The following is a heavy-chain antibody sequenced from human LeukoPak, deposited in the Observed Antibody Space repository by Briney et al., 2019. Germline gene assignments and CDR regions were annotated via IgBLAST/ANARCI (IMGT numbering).Heavy chain of an antibody. CDR2: IKTHNGNT. Sequence: ASVKVSCKASDDSLTSYGITWVRQAPGQGLEWMGWIKTHNGNTNYAQKLQGRVTMTTDTSTSTAYMELRSLRSDDTAIYYCARQAGGYSTGWYQFHFDYWGQGTLVIVSS. CDR3: ARQAGGYSTGWYQFHFDY. CDR1: DDSLTSYG. V-gene: IGHV1-18*04. J-gene: IGHJ4*02. D-gene: IGHD6-19*01.